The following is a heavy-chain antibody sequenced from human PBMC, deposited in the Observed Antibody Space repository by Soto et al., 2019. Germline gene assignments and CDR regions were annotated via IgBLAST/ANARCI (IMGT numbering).Heavy chain of an antibody. CDR2: ITKEGSKT. Sequence: EVQLLEFGGGLVQPGGSLRLSCAASGFTFRNHAMTWVRQAPGQGLQYVSSITKEGSKTFYADSVKGRFTISRDNSKNTLSLQMNSLTAEDMAVYFCAIDVLDRGAESWGQGTLVTVSS. V-gene: IGHV3-23*01. D-gene: IGHD3-10*01. CDR1: GFTFRNHA. CDR3: AIDVLDRGAES. J-gene: IGHJ5*02.